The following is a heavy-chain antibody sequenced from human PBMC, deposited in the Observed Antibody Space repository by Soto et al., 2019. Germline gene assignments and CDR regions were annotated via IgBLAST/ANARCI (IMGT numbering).Heavy chain of an antibody. J-gene: IGHJ4*02. CDR2: INHSGST. CDR3: ASSQQYYYDSSGSSRGYYFDY. V-gene: IGHV4-34*01. D-gene: IGHD3-22*01. Sequence: SETLSLTCAVYGGSFSGYYWSWIRQPPGKGLEWIGEINHSGSTNYNPSLKSRVAISVDTSKNQFSLKLSSVTAADTAVYYCASSQQYYYDSSGSSRGYYFDYWGQGTLVTVSS. CDR1: GGSFSGYY.